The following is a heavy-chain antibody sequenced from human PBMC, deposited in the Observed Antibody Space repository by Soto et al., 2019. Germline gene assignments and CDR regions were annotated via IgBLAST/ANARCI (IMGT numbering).Heavy chain of an antibody. CDR2: INPNSGGT. CDR3: ARSNAVLRFLEWLSPSYYFDY. CDR1: GYTFTGYY. Sequence: ASVKVSCKASGYTFTGYYMHWVRQAPGQGIEWMGWINPNSGGTNYAQKFQGWVTMTRDTSISTAYMELSRLRSDDTAVYYCARSNAVLRFLEWLSPSYYFDYWGQGTLVTVSS. J-gene: IGHJ4*02. V-gene: IGHV1-2*04. D-gene: IGHD3-3*01.